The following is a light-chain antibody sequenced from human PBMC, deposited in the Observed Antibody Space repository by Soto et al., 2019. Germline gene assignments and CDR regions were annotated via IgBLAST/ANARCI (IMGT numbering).Light chain of an antibody. J-gene: IGLJ2*01. CDR1: SSDVGGYDY. V-gene: IGLV2-8*01. CDR2: EVT. Sequence: QSVLTQPPSASGSPGQSVAISCTGTSSDVGGYDYVSWYQQHPGKAPKLMIYEVTKRPSGVPDRFSGSKSGTSASLAITGLQAEDEADYYCQSYDSSLSVGVFGGGTQLTVL. CDR3: QSYDSSLSVGV.